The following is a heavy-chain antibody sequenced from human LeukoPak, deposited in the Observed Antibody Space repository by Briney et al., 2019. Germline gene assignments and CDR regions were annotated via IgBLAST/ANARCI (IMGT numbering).Heavy chain of an antibody. Sequence: GASVKVSCKASGYTFTSYGISWVRQAPGQGLEWMGWISAYNGNTNYAQKLQGRVTMTTDTSTSTAYMELRSLRSDDTAVYYCARSPYYYDSSGYQMGYFDYWGQGTLVTVSS. CDR3: ARSPYYYDSSGYQMGYFDY. CDR1: GYTFTSYG. J-gene: IGHJ4*02. V-gene: IGHV1-18*01. D-gene: IGHD3-22*01. CDR2: ISAYNGNT.